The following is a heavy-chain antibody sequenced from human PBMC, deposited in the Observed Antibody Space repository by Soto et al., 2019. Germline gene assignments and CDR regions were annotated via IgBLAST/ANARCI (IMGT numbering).Heavy chain of an antibody. D-gene: IGHD6-19*01. Sequence: SETLSLTCTVSCGSISSYYWTWIRQPPGKGLDWIGYIYYSGSTNYNPSLKSRVTLSVDTSKNQFSLKLSSVTAADTAVYYCTRGIYDSGVMDVWGQGTTVTVSS. CDR3: TRGIYDSGVMDV. CDR1: CGSISSYY. CDR2: IYYSGST. J-gene: IGHJ6*02. V-gene: IGHV4-59*01.